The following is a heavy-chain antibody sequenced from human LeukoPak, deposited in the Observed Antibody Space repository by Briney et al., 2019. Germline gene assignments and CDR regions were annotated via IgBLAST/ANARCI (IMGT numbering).Heavy chain of an antibody. Sequence: GGSLRLSCAASGFTFSNDAMTWVRQAPGKGLEWVSGNSGGGGSTFYADSVKGRFTISRDNSKNTLYLQMNSLRAEDTAIYYCAKAGGYSYDYRGYYFDYWGQGTLVTVSS. CDR1: GFTFSNDA. CDR3: AKAGGYSYDYRGYYFDY. V-gene: IGHV3-23*01. J-gene: IGHJ4*02. D-gene: IGHD5-18*01. CDR2: NSGGGGST.